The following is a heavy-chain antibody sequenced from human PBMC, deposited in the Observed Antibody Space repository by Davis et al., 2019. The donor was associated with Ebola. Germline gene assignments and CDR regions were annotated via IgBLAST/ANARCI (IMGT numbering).Heavy chain of an antibody. Sequence: SETLSLTCTVSGGSISTYYWSWIRQPPGKGLEWVGYMYYGQGTNYNPSLKSRVTMSADASENQVSLKLTSVTAADTATYYCVGGYNFDYWGQGALVIVSS. V-gene: IGHV4-59*01. CDR1: GGSISTYY. J-gene: IGHJ4*02. D-gene: IGHD5-18*01. CDR2: MYYGQGT. CDR3: VGGYNFDY.